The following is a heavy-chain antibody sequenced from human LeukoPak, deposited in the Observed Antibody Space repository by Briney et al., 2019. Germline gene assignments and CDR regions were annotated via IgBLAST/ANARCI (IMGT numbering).Heavy chain of an antibody. Sequence: GASVKVSCKASGYTFTGYYMHWVRQAPGQGLEWMGRINPNSSGTNYAQKFQGRVTMTRDTSISTAYMELSRLRSDDTAVYYCARALTVTTSVKNYWGQGTLVTVSS. CDR3: ARALTVTTSVKNY. CDR1: GYTFTGYY. J-gene: IGHJ4*02. CDR2: INPNSSGT. D-gene: IGHD4-17*01. V-gene: IGHV1-2*06.